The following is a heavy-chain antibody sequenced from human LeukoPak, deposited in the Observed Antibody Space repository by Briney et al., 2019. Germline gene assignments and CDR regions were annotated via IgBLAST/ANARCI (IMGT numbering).Heavy chain of an antibody. CDR2: INHSGST. CDR3: ARCYGSGSYNWFDP. D-gene: IGHD3-10*01. V-gene: IGHV4-34*01. J-gene: IGHJ5*02. Sequence: SETLSLTCAVYGGSFSGYYWSWIRQPPGKGLEWIGEINHSGSTNYKPSLKSRVTISVDTSKNQFSLKLSSVTAADTAVYYCARCYGSGSYNWFDPWGQGTLVTVSS. CDR1: GGSFSGYY.